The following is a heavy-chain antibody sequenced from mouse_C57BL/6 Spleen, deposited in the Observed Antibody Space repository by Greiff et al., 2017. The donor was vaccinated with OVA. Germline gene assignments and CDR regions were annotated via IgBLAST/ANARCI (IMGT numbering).Heavy chain of an antibody. V-gene: IGHV1-50*01. CDR1: GYTFTSYW. CDR2: IDPSDSYT. CDR3: ARGRSGYTWFAY. D-gene: IGHD3-2*02. Sequence: QVQLQQPGAELVKPGASVKLSCKASGYTFTSYWMQWVKQRPGQGLEWIGEIDPSDSYTNYNQKFKGKATLTVDTSSSTAYMQLSSLTSEDSAVYYCARGRSGYTWFAYWGQGTLVTVSA. J-gene: IGHJ3*01.